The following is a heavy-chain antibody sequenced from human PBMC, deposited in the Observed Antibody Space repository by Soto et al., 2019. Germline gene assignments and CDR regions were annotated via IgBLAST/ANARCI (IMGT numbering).Heavy chain of an antibody. Sequence: SGPTLVNPTQTLTLTCTFSGFSLSTSGMCVSWIRQPPGKALEWLARIDWDDDKYYSTSLKTRPTISKDTSKNQVVLTMTNMDPVDTATYYCARSRFLEWLSPTTNYYYMDVWGKGTTVTVSS. CDR3: ARSRFLEWLSPTTNYYYMDV. CDR1: GFSLSTSGMC. D-gene: IGHD3-3*01. CDR2: IDWDDDK. J-gene: IGHJ6*03. V-gene: IGHV2-70*11.